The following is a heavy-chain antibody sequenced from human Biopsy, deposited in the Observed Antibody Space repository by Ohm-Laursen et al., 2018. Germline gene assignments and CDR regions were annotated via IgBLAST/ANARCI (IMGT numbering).Heavy chain of an antibody. Sequence: SLRLSCTASGFSVSSYDMNWVRQAPGKGLEWVSYISETSSHIYDADSVRDRFTVARDIAKNSLYLQLNSLRAEDTAVYYCARDSSRRAREGGMDVWGQGTTVTVSS. CDR2: ISETSSHI. V-gene: IGHV3-21*01. CDR1: GFSVSSYD. D-gene: IGHD6-6*01. J-gene: IGHJ6*02. CDR3: ARDSSRRAREGGMDV.